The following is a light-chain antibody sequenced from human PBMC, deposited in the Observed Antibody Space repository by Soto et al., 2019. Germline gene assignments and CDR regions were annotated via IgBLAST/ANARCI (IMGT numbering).Light chain of an antibody. V-gene: IGKV3-11*01. J-gene: IGKJ1*01. Sequence: EVVLTQSPATLYLSPGERATLSCRASQSVSRNLAWYQQKPGQAPRLLIYRASTRATGIPARLSGGGSGTDFSLSISSLQPEDFAVYYCQQRTDWHRKFGQGTKVEVK. CDR1: QSVSRN. CDR3: QQRTDWHRK. CDR2: RAS.